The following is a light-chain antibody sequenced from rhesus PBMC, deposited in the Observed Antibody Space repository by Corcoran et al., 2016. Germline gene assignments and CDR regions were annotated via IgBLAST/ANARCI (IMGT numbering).Light chain of an antibody. CDR2: AAS. CDR3: QHGYGILWT. V-gene: IGKV1-25*02. Sequence: DIQMTQSPSSLSASVGDTVTITCQASQGISNNSAWYQQKPGKVPKLLIYAASTLQSGVPSRFSGIGSGTVFTLPISSLQPEDFATYYCQHGYGILWTFGQGTKVEVK. J-gene: IGKJ1*01. CDR1: QGISNN.